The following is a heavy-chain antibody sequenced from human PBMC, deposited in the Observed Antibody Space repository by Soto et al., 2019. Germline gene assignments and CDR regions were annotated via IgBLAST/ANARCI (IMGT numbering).Heavy chain of an antibody. CDR2: IYYSGST. CDR1: GGSISSGGYY. CDR3: ARNPGSATVTTPLDFDY. D-gene: IGHD4-17*01. J-gene: IGHJ4*02. Sequence: QVQLQESGPGLVKPSQTLSLTCTVSGGSISSGGYYWSWIRQHPGKGLEWIGYIYYSGSTYYNPSLKSRVTISVDTSKNQCSLKLSSVTAADTAVYYCARNPGSATVTTPLDFDYWGQGTLVTVSS. V-gene: IGHV4-31*03.